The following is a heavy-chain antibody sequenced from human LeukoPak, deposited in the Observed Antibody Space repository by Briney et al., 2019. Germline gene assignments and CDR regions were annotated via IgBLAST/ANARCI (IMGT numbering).Heavy chain of an antibody. CDR1: GVSISSGSYY. D-gene: IGHD2-2*01. V-gene: IGHV4-39*01. Sequence: SETLSLTCTVSGVSISSGSYYWSWIRQPAGKGLEWIGSIYYSGSTYYNPSLKSRVTISVDTSKNQFSLKLSSVTAADTAVYYCARHYCSSTSCYEGVNWFDPWGQGTLVTVSS. CDR3: ARHYCSSTSCYEGVNWFDP. J-gene: IGHJ5*02. CDR2: IYYSGST.